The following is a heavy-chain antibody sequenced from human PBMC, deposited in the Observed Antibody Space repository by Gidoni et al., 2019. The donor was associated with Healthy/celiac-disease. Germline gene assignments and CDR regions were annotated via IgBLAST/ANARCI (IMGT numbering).Heavy chain of an antibody. J-gene: IGHJ4*02. CDR3: TRTMVRGVSTFDY. V-gene: IGHV3-73*01. D-gene: IGHD3-10*01. Sequence: IRSKANSYATAYAASVKGRFTISRDDSKNTAYLQMNSLKTEDTAVYYCTRTMVRGVSTFDYWGQGTLVTVSS. CDR2: IRSKANSYAT.